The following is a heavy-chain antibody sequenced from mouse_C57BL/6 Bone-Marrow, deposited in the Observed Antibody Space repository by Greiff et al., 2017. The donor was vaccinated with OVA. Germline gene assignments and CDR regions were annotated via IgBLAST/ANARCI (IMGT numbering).Heavy chain of an antibody. V-gene: IGHV14-4*01. D-gene: IGHD1-1*01. CDR1: GFNIKDDY. CDR2: IDPENGDT. Sequence: VQLQQSGAELVRPGASVKLSCTASGFNIKDDYMHWVKQRPEQGLEWIGWIDPENGDTEYASKFQGKATITADTSYNTAYLQLSSLTSEDTAVYYCTTELLRDYWGEGTTLTGSS. J-gene: IGHJ2*01. CDR3: TTELLRDY.